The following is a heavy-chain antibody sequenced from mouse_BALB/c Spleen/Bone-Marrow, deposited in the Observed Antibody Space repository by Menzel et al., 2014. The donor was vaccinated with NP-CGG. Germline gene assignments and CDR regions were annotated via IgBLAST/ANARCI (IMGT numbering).Heavy chain of an antibody. V-gene: IGHV1-9*01. CDR1: GYIFSSYR. D-gene: IGHD1-1*01. CDR3: SRRAHYFGSGLDY. Sequence: QVQLQQSGAELMKPGASVTISCKATGYIFSSYRIEWIKQRPGHGLEWIGEILPGSGNTNYNEKFRDKATFTAETSSNIAYMQLSSLTSEDSAVYYCSRRAHYFGSGLDYWGQGTTLTVSS. CDR2: ILPGSGNT. J-gene: IGHJ2*01.